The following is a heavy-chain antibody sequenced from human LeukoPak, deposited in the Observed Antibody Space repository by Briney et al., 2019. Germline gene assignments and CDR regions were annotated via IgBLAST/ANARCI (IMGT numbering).Heavy chain of an antibody. D-gene: IGHD6-19*01. J-gene: IGHJ4*02. CDR2: ISSSSSYI. V-gene: IGHV3-21*01. CDR3: ARSGYSSGWYSEGIDY. Sequence: PGGSLRLLCAASGFTFSSYSMNGVRQAPGKGLEWVSYISSSSSYIYYADSVKGRFTISRDNAKNSLYLQMNSLRAEDTAVYYCARSGYSSGWYSEGIDYWGQGTLVTVSS. CDR1: GFTFSSYS.